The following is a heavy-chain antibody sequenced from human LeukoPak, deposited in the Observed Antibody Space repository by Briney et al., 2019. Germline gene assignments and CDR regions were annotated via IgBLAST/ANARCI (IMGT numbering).Heavy chain of an antibody. V-gene: IGHV3-21*01. CDR3: ARNSGSPTYYFDY. D-gene: IGHD1-26*01. J-gene: IGHJ4*02. CDR2: ISSSSSYI. Sequence: PGGSLRLSCAASGFTFSSYSMSWVRQAPGKGLEWVSSISSSSSYIYYADSVKGRFAISRDNAKNSLYLQMNSLRAEDTAVYYCARNSGSPTYYFDYWGQGTLVTVSS. CDR1: GFTFSSYS.